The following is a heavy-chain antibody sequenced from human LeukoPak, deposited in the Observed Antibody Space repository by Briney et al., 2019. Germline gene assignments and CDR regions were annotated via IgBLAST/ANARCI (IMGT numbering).Heavy chain of an antibody. V-gene: IGHV4-31*02. J-gene: IGHJ5*02. D-gene: IGHD2-15*01. CDR1: GFTFSTCA. CDR3: AREYRGYCSGSSCYGWFDP. Sequence: LRLSCAASGFTFSTCAMSWIRQHPGKGLEWIGYIYYSGSTYYNPSLKSRVTVSMDTSKNQFSLKLNSVSAADTAVYYCAREYRGYCSGSSCYGWFDPWGQGTLVTVSS. CDR2: IYYSGST.